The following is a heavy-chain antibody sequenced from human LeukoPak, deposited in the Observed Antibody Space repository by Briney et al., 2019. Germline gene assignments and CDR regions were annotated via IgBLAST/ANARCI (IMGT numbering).Heavy chain of an antibody. CDR3: AGDASAWYFDY. CDR1: GFTFSSYA. CDR2: ISYDGSNK. V-gene: IGHV3-30-3*01. Sequence: GGSLRLSCAASGFTFSSYAMHWVRQAPGKGLEWVAVISYDGSNKYYADSVKGRFTISRDNSKNTLYLQMNSLRAEDTAVYYCAGDASAWYFDYWGRGTLVTVSS. J-gene: IGHJ4*02. D-gene: IGHD6-19*01.